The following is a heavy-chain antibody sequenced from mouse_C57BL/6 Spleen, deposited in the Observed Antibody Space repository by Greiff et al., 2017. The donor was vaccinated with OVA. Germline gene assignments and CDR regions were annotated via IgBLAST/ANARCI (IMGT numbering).Heavy chain of an antibody. J-gene: IGHJ3*01. D-gene: IGHD2-5*01. CDR2: IDPSDGDT. CDR1: GYTFSSYW. CDR3: ATYYSNSWFAY. Sequence: QVQLQQPGAELVRPGTSVKFSCKASGYTFSSYWMHWVKQRPGQGLEWIGVIDPSDGDTNYNQKFKGKATLTEDKSSSTAYMQLSSLTSEDSAVYSCATYYSNSWFAYWGQGTLVTVSA. V-gene: IGHV1-59*01.